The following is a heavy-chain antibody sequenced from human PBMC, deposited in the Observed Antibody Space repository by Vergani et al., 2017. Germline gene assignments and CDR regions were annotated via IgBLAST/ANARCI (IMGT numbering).Heavy chain of an antibody. CDR1: GFTFSSYW. CDR2: IKQDGSEK. V-gene: IGHV3-7*01. D-gene: IGHD3-9*01. CDR3: ASPMNYDILTDTYYYGMDV. J-gene: IGHJ6*02. Sequence: EVQLVESGGGLVQPGGSLRLSCAASGFTFSSYWMSWVRQAPGKGLEWVANIKQDGSEKYYVDSVKGRFTISRDNAKNSLYLQMNSLRAEDTAVYYCASPMNYDILTDTYYYGMDVWGQGTTVTVSS.